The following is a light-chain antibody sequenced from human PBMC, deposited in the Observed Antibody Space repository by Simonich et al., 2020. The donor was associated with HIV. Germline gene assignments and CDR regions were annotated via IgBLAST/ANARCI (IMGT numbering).Light chain of an antibody. CDR1: RSILYSSKNKNY. J-gene: IGKJ1*01. V-gene: IGKV4-1*01. Sequence: DIVMTQSPDSLAVSLGERATFNCKSSRSILYSSKNKNYLAWYQQKPGKPPKLLIYWASTRESGVPDRFSASGSGTDFTLTISSLQAEDVAIYYCQQYYSTPPTFGQGTKVEIK. CDR2: WAS. CDR3: QQYYSTPPT.